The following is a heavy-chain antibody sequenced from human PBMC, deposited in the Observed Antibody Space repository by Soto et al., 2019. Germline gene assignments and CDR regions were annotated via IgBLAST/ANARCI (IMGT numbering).Heavy chain of an antibody. CDR2: INPSGGST. D-gene: IGHD2-8*01. Sequence: VSVKVSCKASGYTFTSYYMHWVRQAPGQGLEWMGIINPSGGSTSYAQKFQGRVTMTRDTSTSTVYMELSSLRSEDTAVYYCARGGTNGVLQGLPGGTSTTFDYWGQGTLVTVSS. CDR3: ARGGTNGVLQGLPGGTSTTFDY. V-gene: IGHV1-46*03. CDR1: GYTFTSYY. J-gene: IGHJ4*02.